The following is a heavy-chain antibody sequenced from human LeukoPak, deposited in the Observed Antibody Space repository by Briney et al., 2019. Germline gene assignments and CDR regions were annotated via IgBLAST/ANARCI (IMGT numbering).Heavy chain of an antibody. D-gene: IGHD3-22*01. V-gene: IGHV3-23*01. CDR1: GFTFSSYA. Sequence: GGSLRLSCAASGFTFSSYAMSWVRQAPGKGLEWVSAISGCGGNTYYADSVKGRFTISRDNSKNTLYLQMNSLRAEDTAVYYCAKVSTYYYDSSGSPYFDYWGQGTLVTVSS. J-gene: IGHJ4*02. CDR3: AKVSTYYYDSSGSPYFDY. CDR2: ISGCGGNT.